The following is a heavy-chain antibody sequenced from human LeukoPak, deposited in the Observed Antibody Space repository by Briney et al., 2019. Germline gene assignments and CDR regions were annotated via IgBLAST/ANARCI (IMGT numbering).Heavy chain of an antibody. CDR3: ARVLSDSSWFFYYFDY. CDR1: GGSISSSSYY. V-gene: IGHV4-39*07. D-gene: IGHD6-13*01. Sequence: SETLSLTCTVSGGSISSSSYYWGWIRQPPGKGLEWIGSIYYSGSTYYNPSLKSRVTISVDTSKNQFSLKLSSVTAADTAVYYCARVLSDSSWFFYYFDYWGQGTLVTVSS. J-gene: IGHJ4*02. CDR2: IYYSGST.